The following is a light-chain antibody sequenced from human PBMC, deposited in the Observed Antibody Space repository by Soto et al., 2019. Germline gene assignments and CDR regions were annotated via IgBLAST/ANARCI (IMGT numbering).Light chain of an antibody. J-gene: IGKJ2*01. CDR3: HQSYTSPYT. CDR1: QSISTY. V-gene: IGKV1-39*01. CDR2: GAS. Sequence: DIQMTQSPSSLSASVGDRVTITCRASQSISTYLNCYQQKPWKAPTLLIYGASNLQRGVPSRFSGSGSGTEFTLTISSLQPEDFAEFYCHQSYTSPYTFCQGTNLE.